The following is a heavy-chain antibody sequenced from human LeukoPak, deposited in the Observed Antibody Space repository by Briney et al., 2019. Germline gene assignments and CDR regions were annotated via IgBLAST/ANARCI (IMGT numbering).Heavy chain of an antibody. CDR2: IYYSGNT. J-gene: IGHJ4*02. CDR1: GGSISSSYYY. V-gene: IGHV4-39*07. CDR3: ARPFDY. Sequence: SETLSVTCTVSGGSISSSYYYWGWIRQPPGKGLEWIGTIYYSGNTYYNPSLKSRVTISVDTSKNHFSLKLSSVTAADTAAYYCARPFDYWGQGTLVTVSS.